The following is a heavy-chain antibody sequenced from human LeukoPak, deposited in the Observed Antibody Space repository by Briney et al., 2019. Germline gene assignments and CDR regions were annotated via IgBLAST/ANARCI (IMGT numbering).Heavy chain of an antibody. CDR2: VSYGGSDK. Sequence: GRSLRLSCAASEFTFSSYAMHWVRQAPGKGLEWVALVSYGGSDKYYADSVKGRFTISRDNSKNTLYLQMNSLRGEDTAVYYCAKAHLLNWLLPFDYWGQGTLVTVSS. V-gene: IGHV3-30*18. CDR1: EFTFSSYA. J-gene: IGHJ4*02. D-gene: IGHD3/OR15-3a*01. CDR3: AKAHLLNWLLPFDY.